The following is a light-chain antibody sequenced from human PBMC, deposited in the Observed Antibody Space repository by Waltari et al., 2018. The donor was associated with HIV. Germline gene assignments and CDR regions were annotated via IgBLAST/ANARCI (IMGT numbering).Light chain of an antibody. V-gene: IGKV1-39*01. J-gene: IGKJ1*01. CDR2: AAS. Sequence: DIQMTQSPSSLSASVGGRVTITCRASQSISSYLNWYQQKPGKAPKLLIYAASSLQSGGPSRFSGSGSGTDFTLTISSLQPEDFASYYCQQSYSTPPVTFGQGTKVEIK. CDR1: QSISSY. CDR3: QQSYSTPPVT.